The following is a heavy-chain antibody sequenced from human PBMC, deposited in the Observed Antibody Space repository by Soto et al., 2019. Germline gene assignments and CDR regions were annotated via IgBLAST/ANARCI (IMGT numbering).Heavy chain of an antibody. Sequence: SETLSLTCAVSGGSISSGGYSWSWIRQPPGKGLEWIGYIYHSGSTYYNPSLKSRVTISVDRSKNQFSLKLSSVTAADTAVYYCARAGSITGTTHFDYWGQGTLVTVS. D-gene: IGHD1-20*01. CDR2: IYHSGST. V-gene: IGHV4-30-2*01. CDR3: ARAGSITGTTHFDY. CDR1: GGSISSGGYS. J-gene: IGHJ4*02.